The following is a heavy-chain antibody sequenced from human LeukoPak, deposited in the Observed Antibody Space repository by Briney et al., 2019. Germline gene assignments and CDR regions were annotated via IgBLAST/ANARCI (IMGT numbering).Heavy chain of an antibody. V-gene: IGHV4-38-2*01. CDR3: ARSYFSVGAFDI. D-gene: IGHD2/OR15-2a*01. J-gene: IGHJ3*02. CDR1: GYSIRTGYY. Sequence: SETLSLTCDVSGYSIRTGYYWGWVRQPPGRDLGWIGSVYHSGSTYYNPSLQSRVNILVDTSKNQFSLSLTSVTAADTAVYYCARSYFSVGAFDIWGQGTMVTVSS. CDR2: VYHSGST.